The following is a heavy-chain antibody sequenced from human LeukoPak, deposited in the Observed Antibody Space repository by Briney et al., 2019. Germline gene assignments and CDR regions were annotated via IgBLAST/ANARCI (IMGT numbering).Heavy chain of an antibody. D-gene: IGHD6-13*01. J-gene: IGHJ3*02. CDR1: GGSISSYH. CDR3: ARGYSSSWYYFDI. CDR2: IYHSGVT. Sequence: SETLSLTCTVSGGSISSYHWSWIRQPAGKGLEWIASIYHSGVTYYNPSLKSRVTISVDTSKNQFSLKVTSVTAADTAVYYCARGYSSSWYYFDIWGQGTMVAVSS. V-gene: IGHV4-4*07.